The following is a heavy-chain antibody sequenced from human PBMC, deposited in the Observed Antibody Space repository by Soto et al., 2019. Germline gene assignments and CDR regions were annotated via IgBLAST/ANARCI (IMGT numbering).Heavy chain of an antibody. CDR1: GGSISSSSYY. J-gene: IGHJ5*02. V-gene: IGHV4-39*01. CDR2: IYYSGST. CDR3: ATRGSDTPMGWFDP. D-gene: IGHD6-25*01. Sequence: QLQLQESGPGLVKPSETLSLTCTVSGGSISSSSYYWGWIRQPPGKGLEWIGSIYYSGSTYYNPSLKSRVTISVDTSKHQFSLNLSSVTAADTAVYYCATRGSDTPMGWFDPWGQGTLVTVSS.